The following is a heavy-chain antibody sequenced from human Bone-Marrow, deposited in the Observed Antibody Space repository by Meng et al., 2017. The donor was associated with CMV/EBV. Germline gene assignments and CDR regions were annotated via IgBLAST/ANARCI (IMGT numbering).Heavy chain of an antibody. D-gene: IGHD2-2*02. V-gene: IGHV3-30*02. J-gene: IGHJ4*02. CDR3: AKDYCSSTSCYIVD. CDR1: GFTFSSYG. Sequence: GESLKISCAASGFTFSSYGMHWVRQAPGKGLEWVAFIRYDGSNKYYADSVKGRFTISRDNSKNTLYLQMNSLRAEDTAVYYCAKDYCSSTSCYIVDWGQGTLVTVSS. CDR2: IRYDGSNK.